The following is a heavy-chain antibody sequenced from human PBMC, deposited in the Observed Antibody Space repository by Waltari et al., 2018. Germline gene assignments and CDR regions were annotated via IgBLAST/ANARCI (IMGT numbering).Heavy chain of an antibody. Sequence: EVQLVESGGGLVQPGRSLRLSCAASGFTFDDYAMHWVRQAPGKGLEWVSGISWKSGSIGYADSVKGRFTISRDNAKNSLYLQMNSLRAEDTALYYCAKDKSPSGYYYYMDVWGKGTTVTVSS. CDR2: ISWKSGSI. CDR3: AKDKSPSGYYYYMDV. D-gene: IGHD2-15*01. CDR1: GFTFDDYA. V-gene: IGHV3-9*01. J-gene: IGHJ6*03.